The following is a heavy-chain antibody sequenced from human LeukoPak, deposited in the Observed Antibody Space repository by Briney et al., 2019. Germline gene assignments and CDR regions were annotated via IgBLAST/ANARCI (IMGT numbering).Heavy chain of an antibody. CDR2: IYYSGST. Sequence: SETLSLTCTVSGGSISSYYWSWIRQPPGKGLEWIGYIYYSGSTNYNPSLKSRVTISVDTSKNQFSLKLSSVTAADTAVYYCASGEYNYYYYMDVWGKGTTVTISS. V-gene: IGHV4-59*01. J-gene: IGHJ6*03. CDR1: GGSISSYY. CDR3: ASGEYNYYYYMDV.